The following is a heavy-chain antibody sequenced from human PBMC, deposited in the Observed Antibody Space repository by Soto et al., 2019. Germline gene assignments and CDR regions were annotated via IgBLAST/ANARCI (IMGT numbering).Heavy chain of an antibody. J-gene: IGHJ4*02. CDR2: IYSGGYT. CDR3: GALRGGGGY. Sequence: EVQLVESGGGLIQPGGSLRLSCAVSGFTVSNNYMSWVRQAPGKGLEGVSVIYSGGYTAYGDSVKGRFTISRDNSKNQLYLQRKSRGAAARAVYYGGALRGGGGYGGQGTLVTVSS. V-gene: IGHV3-53*01. D-gene: IGHD3-10*01. CDR1: GFTVSNNY.